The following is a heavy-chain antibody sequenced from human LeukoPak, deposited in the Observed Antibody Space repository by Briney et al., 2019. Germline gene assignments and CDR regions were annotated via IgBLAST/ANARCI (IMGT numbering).Heavy chain of an antibody. V-gene: IGHV5-51*01. Sequence: GESMKISCKGSGYSFTSYWIGWVRQMPGKGLEWMGIIYPGDSDTRYSPSFQGQVTISADKSISTAYLQWSSLKASDTAMYYCARHGEWELLNQGLPDYWGQGTLVAVYS. J-gene: IGHJ4*02. D-gene: IGHD1-26*01. CDR2: IYPGDSDT. CDR3: ARHGEWELLNQGLPDY. CDR1: GYSFTSYW.